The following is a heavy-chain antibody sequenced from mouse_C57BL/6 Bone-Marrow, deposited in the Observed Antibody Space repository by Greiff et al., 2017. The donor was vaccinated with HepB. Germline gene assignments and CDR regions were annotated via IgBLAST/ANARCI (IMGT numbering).Heavy chain of an antibody. CDR1: GYSFTGYF. Sequence: EVQLQQSGPELAKPGDSVKISCKASGYSFTGYFMNWVMQSHGKSLEWIGRINPYNGDTFYNQKFKGKATLTVDKSSSTAHMELRSLTSEDSAVYYCARSMIYGSSLYYAMGYWGQGTSVTVST. CDR3: ARSMIYGSSLYYAMGY. CDR2: INPYNGDT. V-gene: IGHV1-20*01. J-gene: IGHJ4*01. D-gene: IGHD1-1*01.